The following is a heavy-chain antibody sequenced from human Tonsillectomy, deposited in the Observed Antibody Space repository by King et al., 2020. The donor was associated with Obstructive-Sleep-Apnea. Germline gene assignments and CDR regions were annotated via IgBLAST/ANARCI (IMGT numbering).Heavy chain of an antibody. CDR2: INHSGST. J-gene: IGHJ6*02. CDR1: GGSFSGYS. V-gene: IGHV4-34*01. CDR3: ARAGYYYDSSGYGYYYYYGMDV. D-gene: IGHD3-22*01. Sequence: VQLQQWGAGLLKPSETLSLTCAVYGGSFSGYSWSWIRQPPGKGLEWIGEINHSGSTNYNPSLKSRFTISVDTSKNHFSLKLSSVTAADTAVYYCARAGYYYDSSGYGYYYYYGMDVWGQGTTVTVSS.